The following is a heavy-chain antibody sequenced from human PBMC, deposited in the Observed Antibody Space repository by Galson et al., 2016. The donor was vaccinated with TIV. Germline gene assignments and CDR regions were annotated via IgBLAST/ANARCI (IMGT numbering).Heavy chain of an antibody. V-gene: IGHV6-1*01. CDR2: TYYRSEWYN. J-gene: IGHJ3*02. Sequence: CAISGDSVSSISAAWNWIRQSPSRGLEWLGRTYYRSEWYNDYAVSVKSRMAINPDTSKNQFSLQLNSVTPEDTAVYYCTRAAGRNGATCHATCESFDIWGQGTMVTVSS. CDR3: TRAAGRNGATCHATCESFDI. CDR1: GDSVSSISAA. D-gene: IGHD3-10*01.